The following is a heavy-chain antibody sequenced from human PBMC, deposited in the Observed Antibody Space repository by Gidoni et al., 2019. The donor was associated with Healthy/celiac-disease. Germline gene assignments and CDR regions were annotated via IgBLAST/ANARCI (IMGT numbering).Heavy chain of an antibody. V-gene: IGHV2-5*01. Sequence: QITLKESGPTLVKPTQTLTLTCTFSGFSLSTSGVGVGWIRQPPGKALEWLALIYWNDDKRYSPSLKSRLTITKDTSKNQVVLTMTNMDPVDTATYYCAHTWAEHDAFDIWGQGTMVTVSS. J-gene: IGHJ3*02. D-gene: IGHD1-1*01. CDR3: AHTWAEHDAFDI. CDR1: GFSLSTSGVG. CDR2: IYWNDDK.